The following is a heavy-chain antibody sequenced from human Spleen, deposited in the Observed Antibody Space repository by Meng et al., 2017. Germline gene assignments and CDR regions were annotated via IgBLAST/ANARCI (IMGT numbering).Heavy chain of an antibody. CDR1: GGSISSSSYY. CDR3: ARDFSYGSGSNYYYYGMDV. Sequence: SETLSLTCTVSGGSISSSSYYWGWIRQPPGKGLEWIGSIYYSGSTYYNPSLKSRVTISVDTSKNQFSLKLSSVTAADTAVYYCARDFSYGSGSNYYYYGMDVWGQGTTVTVS. V-gene: IGHV4-39*07. CDR2: IYYSGST. D-gene: IGHD3-10*01. J-gene: IGHJ6*02.